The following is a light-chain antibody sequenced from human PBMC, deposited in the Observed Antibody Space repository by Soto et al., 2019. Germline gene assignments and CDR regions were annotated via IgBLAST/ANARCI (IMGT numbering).Light chain of an antibody. J-gene: IGLJ3*02. Sequence: QSALTQPASVSGSPGQSITISCTGTSSDVGAYNYVSWYQPYPGKAPKLMIYDVTNRPSGVSNRFSGSKSGNTASLTISGLQAEDEADYYCSAHTSSSTLVLFGGGTKLTVL. CDR2: DVT. CDR3: SAHTSSSTLVL. V-gene: IGLV2-14*01. CDR1: SSDVGAYNY.